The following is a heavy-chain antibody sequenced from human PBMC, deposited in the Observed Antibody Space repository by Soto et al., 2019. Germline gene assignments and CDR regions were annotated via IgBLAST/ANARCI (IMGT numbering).Heavy chain of an antibody. CDR3: ARRGSYHSSGSPNFDI. CDR2: IYPGDFDT. Sequence: EVQLVQSGAEVKKPGESLKISCKASGYSFSTYWIGWVRQMPGKGLEWMGNIYPGDFDTTYSPSFQGQVTISADKSISTAYLQGSGLKASDTAMYYCARRGSYHSSGSPNFDIWGPGTMVTVSS. V-gene: IGHV5-51*01. J-gene: IGHJ3*02. D-gene: IGHD3-22*01. CDR1: GYSFSTYW.